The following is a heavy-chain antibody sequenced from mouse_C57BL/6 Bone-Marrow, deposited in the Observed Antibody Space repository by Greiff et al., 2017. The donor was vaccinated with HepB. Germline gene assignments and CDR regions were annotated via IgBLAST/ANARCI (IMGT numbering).Heavy chain of an antibody. J-gene: IGHJ4*01. Sequence: EVQLQESGGGLVKPGGSLKLSCAASGFTFSDYGMHWVRQAPEKGLEWVAYISSGSSTIYYADTVKGRFTISRDNAKNTLFLQMTSLRSEDTAMYYCVIYYYYYYAMDYWGQGTSVTVSS. D-gene: IGHD1-1*01. V-gene: IGHV5-17*01. CDR2: ISSGSSTI. CDR3: VIYYYYYYAMDY. CDR1: GFTFSDYG.